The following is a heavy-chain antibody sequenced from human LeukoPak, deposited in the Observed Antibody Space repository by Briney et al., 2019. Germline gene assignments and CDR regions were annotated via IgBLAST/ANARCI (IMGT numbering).Heavy chain of an antibody. CDR1: GYTFTDYY. J-gene: IGHJ4*02. D-gene: IGHD3-16*01. Sequence: ASVKVSCKASGYTFTDYYMHWVQQAPGKGLEWMGRVDPEDGETIYAEKFQGRVTITADTSTDTAYMELSSLRSEGTAVYYCATGLPGDHWGQGTLVTVSS. V-gene: IGHV1-69-2*01. CDR2: VDPEDGET. CDR3: ATGLPGDH.